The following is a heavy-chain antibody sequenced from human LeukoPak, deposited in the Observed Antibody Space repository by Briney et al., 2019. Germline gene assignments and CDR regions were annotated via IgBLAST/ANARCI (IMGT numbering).Heavy chain of an antibody. D-gene: IGHD3-10*01. Sequence: PGGSLRLSCAVSGFTFSAYWMHWVRRAPGKGLVWVSRINTDGSSTYYADSVKGRFTISRDNAKNTLYLQMNSLGAEDTAVYYCAKDVHEGIDSYYYYMDVWGKGTTVTVSS. V-gene: IGHV3-74*01. CDR1: GFTFSAYW. CDR3: AKDVHEGIDSYYYYMDV. J-gene: IGHJ6*03. CDR2: INTDGSST.